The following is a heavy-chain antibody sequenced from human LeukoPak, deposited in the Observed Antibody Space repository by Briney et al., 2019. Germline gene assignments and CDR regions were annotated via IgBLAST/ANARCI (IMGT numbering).Heavy chain of an antibody. D-gene: IGHD3-10*01. CDR1: GYSFTSYW. J-gene: IGHJ4*02. Sequence: GESLKISCKGSGYSFTSYWIGWVRQMPGKGLEWMGIIYPGDSDTRYSPSFQGQVTISADKSISTAYLQWSSLKASDTAMYYCARGVLLWFGEGAGFDYWGQGTLATVSS. CDR2: IYPGDSDT. V-gene: IGHV5-51*01. CDR3: ARGVLLWFGEGAGFDY.